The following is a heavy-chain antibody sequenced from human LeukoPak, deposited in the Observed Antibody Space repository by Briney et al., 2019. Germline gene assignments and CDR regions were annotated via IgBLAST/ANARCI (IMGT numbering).Heavy chain of an antibody. CDR1: GYTFTSYG. D-gene: IGHD3-22*01. Sequence: ASVKVSCKASGYTFTSYGISWVRQAPGQGLEWMGWISAYNGNTNYAQKLQGRVTMTTDTSTSPAYMELRSLRSDDMAVYYCARAIEGNYYDSSGYYYYFDYWGQGTLVTVSS. J-gene: IGHJ4*02. V-gene: IGHV1-18*03. CDR3: ARAIEGNYYDSSGYYYYFDY. CDR2: ISAYNGNT.